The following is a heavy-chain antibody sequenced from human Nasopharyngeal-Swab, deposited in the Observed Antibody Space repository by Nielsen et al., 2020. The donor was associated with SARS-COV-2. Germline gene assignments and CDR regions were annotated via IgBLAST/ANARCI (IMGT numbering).Heavy chain of an antibody. Sequence: GESLKISCAASGFTFSSYSMNWVRQAPGKGLEWVSSISSSSTYIYYADSLKGRFTISRDNAKNSLYLQMNSLRAEDTAVYYCARERTDYYDSSGHSIDYWGQGTLVTVSS. CDR2: ISSSSTYI. CDR1: GFTFSSYS. J-gene: IGHJ4*02. D-gene: IGHD3-22*01. CDR3: ARERTDYYDSSGHSIDY. V-gene: IGHV3-21*01.